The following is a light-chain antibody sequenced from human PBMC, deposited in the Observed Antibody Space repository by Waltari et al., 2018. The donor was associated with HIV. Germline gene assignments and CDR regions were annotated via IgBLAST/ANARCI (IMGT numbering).Light chain of an antibody. J-gene: IGKJ4*01. CDR3: RQGTNGPLN. V-gene: IGKV2D-30*01. Sequence: DVVMTQSPLPLPVPLGKQASISGRSSQSLVYNETNTYMSWFQQRPGQSPRRLIYKVSNWDTGVPDSFSGSGSGTDFTLKSSRVEGEDLWVYDCRQGTNGPLNFGGGTKVEIK. CDR1: QSLVYNETNTY. CDR2: KVS.